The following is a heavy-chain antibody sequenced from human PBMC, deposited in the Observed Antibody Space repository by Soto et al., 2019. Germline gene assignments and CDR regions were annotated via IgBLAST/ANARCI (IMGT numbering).Heavy chain of an antibody. D-gene: IGHD6-19*01. CDR2: ISAYNGNT. CDR1: GYTFTSYG. J-gene: IGHJ4*02. CDR3: AGVAGYGIGCWTKIDY. Sequence: QVQLVQSGAEVKKPGASVKVSCKASGYTFTSYGISWVRQAPGQGLEWMGWISAYNGNTNYAQKLQGRVTMTTDTSTSTAYRERRSLSSDETPGYYGAGVAGYGIGCWTKIDYGAREPWSPSPQ. V-gene: IGHV1-18*01.